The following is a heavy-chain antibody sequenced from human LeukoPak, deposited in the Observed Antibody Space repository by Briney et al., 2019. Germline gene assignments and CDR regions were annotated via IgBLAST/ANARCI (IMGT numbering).Heavy chain of an antibody. CDR1: GGTFSSYA. Sequence: ASVKVSCKASGGTFSSYAISWVRQAPGQGLEWMGGIIPIFGTANYAQKFQGRVTITTDESTSTAYMELSSLRSEDTAVYYCASQVGAEYGRYWGQGTLVTVSS. D-gene: IGHD1-26*01. CDR2: IIPIFGTA. CDR3: ASQVGAEYGRY. J-gene: IGHJ4*02. V-gene: IGHV1-69*05.